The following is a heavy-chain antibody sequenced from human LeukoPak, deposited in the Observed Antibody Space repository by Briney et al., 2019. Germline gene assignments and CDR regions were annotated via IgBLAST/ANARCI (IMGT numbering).Heavy chain of an antibody. J-gene: IGHJ6*04. V-gene: IGHV3-48*03. D-gene: IGHD1-1*01. CDR1: GFTFSSYE. CDR2: ISSSGSTI. CDR3: ARVKRNNWNQVMDV. Sequence: PGGSLRLSCAASGFTFSSYEMNWVRQAPGKGLEWVSYISSSGSTIYYADSVKGRFTISRDNAKNSLHLQMNSLRAEDTAVYYCARVKRNNWNQVMDVWGKGTTVTVSS.